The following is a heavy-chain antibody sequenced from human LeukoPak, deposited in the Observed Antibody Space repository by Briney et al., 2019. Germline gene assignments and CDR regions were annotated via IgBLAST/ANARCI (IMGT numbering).Heavy chain of an antibody. CDR1: GGSFSGYY. V-gene: IGHV4-34*01. CDR3: ARDLIMSSSPVWFDP. Sequence: SETLSLTCAVYGGSFSGYYWSWIRQPPGKGLEWIGEINHSGSTNYNPSLKSRVTISVDTSKNQFSLKLSSVTAADTAVYYCARDLIMSSSPVWFDPWGQGTLVTVSS. CDR2: INHSGST. D-gene: IGHD6-13*01. J-gene: IGHJ5*02.